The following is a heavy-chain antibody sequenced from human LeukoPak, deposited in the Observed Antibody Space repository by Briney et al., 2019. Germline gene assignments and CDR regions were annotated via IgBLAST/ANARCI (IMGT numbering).Heavy chain of an antibody. V-gene: IGHV4-39*01. J-gene: IGHJ4*02. D-gene: IGHD3-10*01. CDR1: GGSISSYY. CDR3: ARYGSGSYYKGDSHYFDY. Sequence: SETLSLTCTVSGGSISSYYWGWIRQPPGKGLEWIGSIYYSGSTYYNPSLKSRVTISVDTSKNQFSLKLSSVTAADTAVYYCARYGSGSYYKGDSHYFDYWGQGTLVTVSS. CDR2: IYYSGST.